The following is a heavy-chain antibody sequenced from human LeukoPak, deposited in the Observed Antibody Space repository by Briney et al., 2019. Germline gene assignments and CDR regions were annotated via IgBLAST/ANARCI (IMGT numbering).Heavy chain of an antibody. CDR3: ARDGITMRILEY. D-gene: IGHD3-10*01. Sequence: GGSLRLSCAASGFTFSSYSMNWVRQAPGKGLEWVSYISTGSSTIYYADSVKGRLTISRDNAKNSLYLQMDSLRAEDTAMYYCARDGITMRILEYWGQGTLVTVSS. J-gene: IGHJ4*02. CDR1: GFTFSSYS. V-gene: IGHV3-48*04. CDR2: ISTGSSTI.